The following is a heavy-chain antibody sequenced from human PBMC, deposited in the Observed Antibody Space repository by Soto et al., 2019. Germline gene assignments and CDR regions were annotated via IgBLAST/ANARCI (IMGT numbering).Heavy chain of an antibody. J-gene: IGHJ4*02. CDR2: ISSSSSYI. CDR3: ARDSPNCSGGSCHINYFDY. CDR1: GCTFSSYS. Sequence: GSLRLSCAASGCTFSSYSRNWVRQTPGKGLEWVSSISSSSSYIYYADSVKGRFTISRDNAKNSLYLQMNSLRAEDTAVYYCARDSPNCSGGSCHINYFDYWGQGTLVTVSS. V-gene: IGHV3-21*01. D-gene: IGHD2-15*01.